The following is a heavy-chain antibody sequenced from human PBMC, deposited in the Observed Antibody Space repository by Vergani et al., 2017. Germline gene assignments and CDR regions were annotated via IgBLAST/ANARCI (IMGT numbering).Heavy chain of an antibody. CDR1: GFTFSSYA. CDR2: ISYDGSNK. D-gene: IGHD6-13*01. J-gene: IGHJ6*02. CDR3: AKDQGIAAAGTTDYYYYYGMDV. V-gene: IGHV3-30-3*01. Sequence: QVQLVESGGGVVQPGRSLRLSCAASGFTFSSYAMHWVRQAPGKGLEWVAVISYDGSNKYYADSVKGRFTISRDNSKNTLYLQMNSLRAEDTAVYYCAKDQGIAAAGTTDYYYYYGMDVWGQGTTVTVSS.